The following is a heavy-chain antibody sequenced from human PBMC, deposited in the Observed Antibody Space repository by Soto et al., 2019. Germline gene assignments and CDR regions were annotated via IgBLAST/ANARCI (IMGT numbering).Heavy chain of an antibody. CDR2: IYTEGTT. D-gene: IGHD3-16*01. Sequence: PGWNLGLSCVASGLTVSYNYMAWVRQAPEMGLEWVSIIYTEGTTYYADSVKGLFTISRDSSKNTLFLQMDSLRAEDTAVYYCVRPRPSGENYGMDVWGQGTTVTVSS. V-gene: IGHV3-53*01. CDR3: VRPRPSGENYGMDV. CDR1: GLTVSYNY. J-gene: IGHJ6*02.